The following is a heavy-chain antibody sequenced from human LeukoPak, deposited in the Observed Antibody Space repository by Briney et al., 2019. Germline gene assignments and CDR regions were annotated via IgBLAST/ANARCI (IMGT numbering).Heavy chain of an antibody. CDR2: ISGSGGST. V-gene: IGHV3-23*01. Sequence: PGGSLRLSCAASGFTFSSYAMSWVRQAPGKGLEWVSAISGSGGSTYYADSVKGRFTISRDNSKNTLYLQMNSLRAEDTAVYYCAKVGPGCLQLPKYYFDYWGQGTLVTVSS. CDR1: GFTFSSYA. J-gene: IGHJ4*02. D-gene: IGHD5-24*01. CDR3: AKVGPGCLQLPKYYFDY.